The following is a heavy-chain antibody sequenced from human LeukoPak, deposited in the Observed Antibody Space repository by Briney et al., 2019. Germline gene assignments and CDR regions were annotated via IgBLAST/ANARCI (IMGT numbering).Heavy chain of an antibody. D-gene: IGHD3-16*01. CDR2: INWNGNSR. CDR3: AKDNGDYDYVWGSAHFDY. CDR1: GFTFDDYG. J-gene: IGHJ4*02. Sequence: PGGSLRLSCEASGFTFDDYGMSWVRQAPGKGLEWVSGINWNGNSRGNADSVKGRFTISRDNAKNSLYLQMNSLRAEDTAVYYCAKDNGDYDYVWGSAHFDYWGQGTLVTVSS. V-gene: IGHV3-20*04.